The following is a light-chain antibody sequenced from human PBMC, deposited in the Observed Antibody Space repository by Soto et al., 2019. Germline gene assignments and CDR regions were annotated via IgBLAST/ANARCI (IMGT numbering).Light chain of an antibody. V-gene: IGKV3-15*01. CDR1: QSVSSN. Sequence: EIVMTQSPATLSVSPGERATLSCRASQSVSSNLAWYQQKPGQAPRLLIYGASTRATGIPARFSGSGSGTEFTLSICSLQSEDFAVYYCQQYNNWPQTFGQGTKV. CDR2: GAS. J-gene: IGKJ1*01. CDR3: QQYNNWPQT.